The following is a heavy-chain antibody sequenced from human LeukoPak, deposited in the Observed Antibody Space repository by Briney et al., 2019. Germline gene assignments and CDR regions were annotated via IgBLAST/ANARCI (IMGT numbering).Heavy chain of an antibody. D-gene: IGHD1-7*01. CDR1: GFTFSSYG. J-gene: IGHJ6*03. CDR2: ISGSGGST. Sequence: GGTLRLSCAASGFTFSSYGMSWVRQAPGKGLEWVSAISGSGGSTYYADSVKGRFTISRDNSKNTLYLQMNSLRAEDTAVYYCAKRRGLELLYYYYMDVWGKGTTVTVSS. CDR3: AKRRGLELLYYYYMDV. V-gene: IGHV3-23*01.